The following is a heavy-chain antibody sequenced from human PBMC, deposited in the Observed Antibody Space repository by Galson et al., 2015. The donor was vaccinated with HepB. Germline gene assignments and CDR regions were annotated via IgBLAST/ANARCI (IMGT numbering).Heavy chain of an antibody. V-gene: IGHV3-48*03. D-gene: IGHD6-13*01. Sequence: SLRLSCAASGFTFSSCEMNWVRQAPGKGLEWVSFISSSDITTYYADSVKGRFTVSRDNAKNSLYLQMNSLRAEDTAIYYCARQRQQKVPNNWFDPWGQGTLVTVSS. CDR1: GFTFSSCE. J-gene: IGHJ5*02. CDR3: ARQRQQKVPNNWFDP. CDR2: ISSSDITT.